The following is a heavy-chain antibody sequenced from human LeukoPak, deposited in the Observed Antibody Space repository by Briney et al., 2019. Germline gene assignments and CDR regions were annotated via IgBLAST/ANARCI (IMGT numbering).Heavy chain of an antibody. D-gene: IGHD1-26*01. J-gene: IGHJ4*02. CDR1: GFTVSSNS. Sequence: PGGSLRLSCAASGFTVSSNSMNWVRQAPGKGLEWVSSISTTGGYVYYADSVKGRFTMSRDNAENSLYLQMDSLRAEDTAVYYCARDLVLSRSVGASEKVAYWGQGTLVTVSS. CDR3: ARDLVLSRSVGASEKVAY. V-gene: IGHV3-21*01. CDR2: ISTTGGYV.